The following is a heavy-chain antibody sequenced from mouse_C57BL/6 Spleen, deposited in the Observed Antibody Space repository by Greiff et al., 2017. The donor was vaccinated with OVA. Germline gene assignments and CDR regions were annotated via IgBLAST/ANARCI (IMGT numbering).Heavy chain of an antibody. CDR3: ARFTTVVAKGVSSYAMDY. Sequence: EVKLMESGPGLVKPSQSLSLTCSVTGYSITSGYYWNWIRQFPGNKLEWMGYISYDGSNNYNPSLKNRISITRDTSKNQFFLKLNSVTTEDTATYYCARFTTVVAKGVSSYAMDYWGQGTSVTVSS. D-gene: IGHD1-1*01. CDR1: GYSITSGYY. V-gene: IGHV3-6*01. J-gene: IGHJ4*01. CDR2: ISYDGSN.